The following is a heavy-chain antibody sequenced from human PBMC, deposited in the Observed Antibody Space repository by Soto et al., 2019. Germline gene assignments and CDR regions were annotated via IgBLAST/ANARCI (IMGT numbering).Heavy chain of an antibody. D-gene: IGHD3-9*01. CDR1: GDTFTSYG. V-gene: IGHV1-18*04. CDR2: ISAYNGNT. J-gene: IGHJ4*02. Sequence: VASVKSSCKASGDTFTSYGISWVRQAPGQGLEWMGWISAYNGNTNYAQKLQGRVTMTTDTSTSTAYMELRSLRSDDTAVYYCARDQGYYDILTGYYITRPFDYRRERPLVP. CDR3: ARDQGYYDILTGYYITRPFDY.